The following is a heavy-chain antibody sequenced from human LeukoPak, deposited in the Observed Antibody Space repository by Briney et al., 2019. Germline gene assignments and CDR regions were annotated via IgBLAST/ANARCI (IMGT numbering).Heavy chain of an antibody. CDR3: ARPSAQEQLAPFEH. CDR1: GGSISGYY. D-gene: IGHD6-13*01. Sequence: PSETLSLTCTVSGGSISGYYWSWFRQPPGKGLEWIGYIYYSGSTNYNPSLKSRVTISVDTSKNQFSLKLSSVTAADTAVYYCARPSAQEQLAPFEHWGQGTLVTVSS. CDR2: IYYSGST. J-gene: IGHJ1*01. V-gene: IGHV4-59*08.